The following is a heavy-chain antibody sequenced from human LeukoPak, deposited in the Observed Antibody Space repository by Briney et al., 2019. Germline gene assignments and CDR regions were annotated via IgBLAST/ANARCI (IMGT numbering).Heavy chain of an antibody. V-gene: IGHV1-18*01. Sequence: GASVKVSCKASGYTFTSYGISWVRQAPGQGLEWMGWISAYNGNTNYAQKLQGRVTMTTDTSTSTAYMELRSLRSDDTAVYYCARALRGYSFPPQNWFDPWGQGTLVTVSS. CDR1: GYTFTSYG. J-gene: IGHJ5*02. CDR2: ISAYNGNT. D-gene: IGHD5-18*01. CDR3: ARALRGYSFPPQNWFDP.